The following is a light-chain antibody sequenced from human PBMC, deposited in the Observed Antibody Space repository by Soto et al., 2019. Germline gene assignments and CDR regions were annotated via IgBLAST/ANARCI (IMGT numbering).Light chain of an antibody. V-gene: IGKV1-13*02. CDR1: QGISSA. CDR2: DAS. J-gene: IGKJ2*01. Sequence: AIPLTQSPSSLYASVGDRVTITCRASQGISSALAWYQQKPGKAPKLLIYDASSLESGVPSRFSGSGSETDFTLTISSLQPEDFSSYYCQQFNSYLLYAFGQGTKLEIK. CDR3: QQFNSYLLYA.